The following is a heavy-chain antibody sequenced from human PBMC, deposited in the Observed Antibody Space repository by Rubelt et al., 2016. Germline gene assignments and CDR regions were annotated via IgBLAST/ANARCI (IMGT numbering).Heavy chain of an antibody. CDR3: AKALSQWLVRDSFDI. D-gene: IGHD6-19*01. V-gene: IGHV3-21*01. J-gene: IGHJ3*02. CDR1: GFTFSIYS. Sequence: PGGSLRLSCAASGFTFSIYSVNWVRQAPGKGLEWVSSISSSSNYIYYADSVKGRFTISRDNAKNSLYLQMNSLRVEDTAVYYCAKALSQWLVRDSFDIWGQGTMVTVSS. CDR2: ISSSSNYI.